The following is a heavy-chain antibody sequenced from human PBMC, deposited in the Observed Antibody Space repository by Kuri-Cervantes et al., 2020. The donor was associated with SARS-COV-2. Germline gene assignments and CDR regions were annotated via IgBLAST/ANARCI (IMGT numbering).Heavy chain of an antibody. CDR3: ARTYSGSYYGYPDY. V-gene: IGHV3-7*03. Sequence: GESLKISCAASGFTFSSYWMSWVRQAPGKGLEWVANIKQDGSEKYYVDSVKGRFTISRDNAKNSLYLQMNSLRAEDTALYYCARTYSGSYYGYPDYWGQGTLVTVSS. CDR1: GFTFSSYW. J-gene: IGHJ4*02. CDR2: IKQDGSEK. D-gene: IGHD1-26*01.